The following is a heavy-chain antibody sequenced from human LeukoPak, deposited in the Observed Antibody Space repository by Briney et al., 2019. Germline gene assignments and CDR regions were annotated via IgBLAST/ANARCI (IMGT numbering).Heavy chain of an antibody. Sequence: ASVKVSCKASGYTFTGYYMHWVRQAPGQGLEWMGWINPNSGGTNYAQKFQGRVTMTRDTSISTAYMELSRLRSDDTAVYYCARVGLGYCSSTSCYKTKHFDYWGQGTLVTVSS. J-gene: IGHJ4*02. CDR3: ARVGLGYCSSTSCYKTKHFDY. CDR1: GYTFTGYY. CDR2: INPNSGGT. V-gene: IGHV1-2*02. D-gene: IGHD2-2*02.